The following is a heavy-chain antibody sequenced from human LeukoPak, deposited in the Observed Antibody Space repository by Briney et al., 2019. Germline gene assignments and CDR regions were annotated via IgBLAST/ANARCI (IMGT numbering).Heavy chain of an antibody. V-gene: IGHV4-39*07. J-gene: IGHJ6*03. Sequence: PSETLSLTCTVSGGSINTPNYYWGWIRQTPGKGLEWIGNIFYSGGTYYSPSLTSRVTISLDTSRNQFSLKLSSVTAADTAVYYCARDQEAYCSSTSCYEYYYYMDVWGKGTTVTISS. CDR3: ARDQEAYCSSTSCYEYYYYMDV. D-gene: IGHD2-2*01. CDR1: GGSINTPNYY. CDR2: IFYSGGT.